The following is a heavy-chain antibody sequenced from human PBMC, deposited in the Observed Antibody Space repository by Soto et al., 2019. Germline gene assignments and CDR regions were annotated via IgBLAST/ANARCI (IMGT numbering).Heavy chain of an antibody. D-gene: IGHD1-26*01. V-gene: IGHV2-26*01. CDR1: GFSLSNSKMG. Sequence: QVTLKESGPVLVRPTETLTLTGAVSGFSLSNSKMGVSWIRQPPGKALEWLAHIFSNDEESYSTSLKSRLTISKDTSKSQVVLTMTDMDPVDTATYYCARKGDTYYYAMDVWGHGTTVTVSS. CDR2: IFSNDEE. CDR3: ARKGDTYYYAMDV. J-gene: IGHJ6*02.